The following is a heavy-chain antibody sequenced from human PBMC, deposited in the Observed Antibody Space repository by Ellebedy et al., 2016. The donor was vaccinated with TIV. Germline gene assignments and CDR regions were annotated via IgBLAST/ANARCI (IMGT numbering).Heavy chain of an antibody. Sequence: GGSLRLXXVASGFSFSKYYMNWIRQVPGKGLEWLSYISRDSSDINYADSVNGRFTISRDNAKNSLYLQMNSLRAEDTAVYYCATGFVSAYTTWGQGTMVTVSS. V-gene: IGHV3-11*05. CDR3: ATGFVSAYTT. CDR1: GFSFSKYY. D-gene: IGHD3-16*01. J-gene: IGHJ3*01. CDR2: ISRDSSDI.